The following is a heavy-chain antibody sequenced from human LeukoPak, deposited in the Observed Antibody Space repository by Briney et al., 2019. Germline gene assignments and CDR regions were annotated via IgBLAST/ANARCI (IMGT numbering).Heavy chain of an antibody. J-gene: IGHJ4*02. V-gene: IGHV3-23*01. CDR3: AKNGITMIVVVTDNYDY. Sequence: PGGSLRLSCAASGFTFSSYAMSWVRQAPGKGLEWVSAISGSGGSTYYADSVKGRFTISRDNSKNTLYLQMNSLRAEDTAIYYCAKNGITMIVVVTDNYDYWGQGTLVTVSS. CDR2: ISGSGGST. CDR1: GFTFSSYA. D-gene: IGHD3-22*01.